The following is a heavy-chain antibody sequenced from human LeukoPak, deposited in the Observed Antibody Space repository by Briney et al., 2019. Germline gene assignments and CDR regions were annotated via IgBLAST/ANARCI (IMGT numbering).Heavy chain of an antibody. D-gene: IGHD4-17*01. CDR1: GFTFSGSA. Sequence: GGSLRLSCEASGFTFSGSAIHWVRRASGQGLEWVGRIRSKANNYETTYAPSVRGRFAISRDDSKSTAYLQMNGLKTEDTAMYYCTRPNYGDFADDYWGQGTLVTVSS. CDR2: IRSKANNYET. J-gene: IGHJ4*02. V-gene: IGHV3-73*01. CDR3: TRPNYGDFADDY.